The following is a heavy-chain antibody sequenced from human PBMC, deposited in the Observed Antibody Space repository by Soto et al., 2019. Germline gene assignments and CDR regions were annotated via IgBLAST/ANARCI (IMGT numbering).Heavy chain of an antibody. Sequence: QVQLVQSGAEVRKPGASVKVSCKASGYTFTNFAIHWVRQAPGQRLEWMGWFNAANGYTKYSQNVQGRVASTRDTSANTAYMELSSLRSEETAVYYGARDPSRVLPAMRAYLDFWGKGTTVTVSS. V-gene: IGHV1-3*01. CDR3: ARDPSRVLPAMRAYLDF. J-gene: IGHJ6*03. CDR1: GYTFTNFA. D-gene: IGHD3-16*01. CDR2: FNAANGYT.